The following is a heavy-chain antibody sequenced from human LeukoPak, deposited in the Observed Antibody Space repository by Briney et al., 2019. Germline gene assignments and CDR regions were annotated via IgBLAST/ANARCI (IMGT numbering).Heavy chain of an antibody. CDR3: ATGTDCSGGSCRTDY. CDR1: GGSISSGSYY. V-gene: IGHV4-61*02. J-gene: IGHJ4*02. D-gene: IGHD2-15*01. Sequence: SETLSLTCTVSGGSISSGSYYWSWIRQPAGKGLEWIGRIYTSGSTNYNPSLKSRVTMSVDTSKNQFSLKLSSVTAADTAVYYCATGTDCSGGSCRTDYWGQGTLVTVSS. CDR2: IYTSGST.